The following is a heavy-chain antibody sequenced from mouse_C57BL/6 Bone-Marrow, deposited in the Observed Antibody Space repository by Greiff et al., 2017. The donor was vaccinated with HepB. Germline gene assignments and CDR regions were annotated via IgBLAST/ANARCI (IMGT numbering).Heavy chain of an antibody. J-gene: IGHJ2*01. V-gene: IGHV5-16*01. Sequence: EVKLMASEGGLVQPGSSMKLSCTASGFTFSDYYMAWVRQVPEKGLEWVANINYDGSSTYYLDSLKSRFIISRDNAKNILYLQMSSLKSEDTATYYCARDLDYFDYWGQGTTLTVSS. CDR3: ARDLDYFDY. CDR1: GFTFSDYY. CDR2: INYDGSST.